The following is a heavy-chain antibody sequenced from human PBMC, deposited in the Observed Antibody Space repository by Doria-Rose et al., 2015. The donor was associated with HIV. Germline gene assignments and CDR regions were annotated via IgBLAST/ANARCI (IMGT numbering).Heavy chain of an antibody. CDR1: GGSFSGYY. D-gene: IGHD1-1*01. CDR3: ARGLLRGGWNDVDYYYGMDV. CDR2: GNI. J-gene: IGHJ6*02. V-gene: IGHV4-34*01. Sequence: QVQLQESGAGLVKPSETLSLTCAVFGGSFSGYYWSWISQSPWNVLEMPGNINYKTSLKSRVTISLDTSKNLFSLKLSSVTAADTAVYYCARGLLRGGWNDVDYYYGMDVWGQGTTVTVSS.